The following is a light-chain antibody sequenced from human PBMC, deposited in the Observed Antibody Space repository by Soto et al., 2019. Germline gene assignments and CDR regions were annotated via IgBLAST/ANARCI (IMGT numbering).Light chain of an antibody. CDR3: QQRSNWPPSIT. Sequence: EIVLTHSPATLSLSPCERAPLSFSASQSVSSYLAWYQQKPGQAPRLLIYDASNRATGIPARFSGSGSGTDFTLTISSLEPEDFAVYYCQQRSNWPPSITFGQGTRLENK. J-gene: IGKJ5*01. CDR1: QSVSSY. V-gene: IGKV3-11*01. CDR2: DAS.